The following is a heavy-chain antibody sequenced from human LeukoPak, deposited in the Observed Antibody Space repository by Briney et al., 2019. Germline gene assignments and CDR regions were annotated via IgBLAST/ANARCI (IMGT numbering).Heavy chain of an antibody. CDR1: GFTFSSYW. V-gene: IGHV3-7*01. CDR2: IKQDGTEK. CDR3: ATDPASYCTSSTCDFDY. D-gene: IGHD2-8*01. Sequence: GGSLRLSCAASGFTFSSYWMSWVRQAPGKGLEWVANIKQDGTEKYYVDSVRGRFTISRDNAQNSLYLQMNNLGAEVTAVYYCATDPASYCTSSTCDFDYWGQGTLVTVSS. J-gene: IGHJ4*02.